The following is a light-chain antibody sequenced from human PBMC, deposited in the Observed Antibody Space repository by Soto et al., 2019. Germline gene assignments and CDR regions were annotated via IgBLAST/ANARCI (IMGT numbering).Light chain of an antibody. CDR1: QSFSSY. V-gene: IGKV3-11*01. J-gene: IGKJ5*01. CDR2: DAS. CDR3: QQLSNWPPVIT. Sequence: EIVLTQSPATLSLSPGERATLSCRASQSFSSYLAWYQQKPGQAPRLLIYDASKRATGIPARFSGRGSGTDFTLPISSLEPEDFAVYYCQQLSNWPPVITFGQGTRLEIK.